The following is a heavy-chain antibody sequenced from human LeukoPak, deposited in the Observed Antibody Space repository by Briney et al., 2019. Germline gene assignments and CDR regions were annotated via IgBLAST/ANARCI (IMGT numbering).Heavy chain of an antibody. CDR3: ARKASHFSYGLRAIDY. V-gene: IGHV4-34*01. CDR1: GGYFSDHY. D-gene: IGHD5-18*01. CDR2: INHSGTT. J-gene: IGHJ4*02. Sequence: SETLSLTCAVYGGYFSDHYWNWIRQPPAKGLEWMGEINHSGTTNYNASLKSRVTISVDTSKNHFSLKLNSMTAADTAVYYCARKASHFSYGLRAIDYWGQGNLVTVSS.